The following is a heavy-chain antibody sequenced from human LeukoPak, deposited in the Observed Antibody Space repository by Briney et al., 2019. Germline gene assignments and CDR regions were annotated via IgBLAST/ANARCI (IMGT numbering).Heavy chain of an antibody. V-gene: IGHV1-18*01. D-gene: IGHD2-15*01. Sequence: ASVKVSCKASGYTFTSYGISWVRQAPGQGLEWMGWISAYNGNTNYAQKLQGRVTMTTDTSTSTAYMELRSLRSEDTAVYSCARAGGYCSAGSCYSWFDPWGQGTLVTVSS. CDR3: ARAGGYCSAGSCYSWFDP. J-gene: IGHJ5*02. CDR2: ISAYNGNT. CDR1: GYTFTSYG.